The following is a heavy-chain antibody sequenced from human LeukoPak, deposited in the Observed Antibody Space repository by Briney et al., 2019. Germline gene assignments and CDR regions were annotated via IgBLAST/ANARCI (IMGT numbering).Heavy chain of an antibody. J-gene: IGHJ4*02. CDR2: ISSSSSTM. D-gene: IGHD2-21*02. CDR1: GFTFSSYE. CDR3: ARGGASCGGDCLDY. Sequence: GGSLRLSCSASGFTFSSYEMNWVRQAPGKGLEWVSYISSSSSTMYYADSVKGRFTISRDNAKNSLYLQMNSLRAEDTAVYYCARGGASCGGDCLDYWGQGTLVTVSS. V-gene: IGHV3-48*01.